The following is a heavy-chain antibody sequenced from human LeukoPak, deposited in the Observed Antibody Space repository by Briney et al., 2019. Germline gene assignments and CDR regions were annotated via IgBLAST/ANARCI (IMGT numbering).Heavy chain of an antibody. Sequence: SETLSLTCAVSGYSISSGYYWGWIRQPPGKGLEWIGSIYHSGSTYYNPSLKSRVTISVDTSKNQFSLKLSSVTAADTAVYYCARLDYDFWSGYLDYFDYWGQGTLATVSS. V-gene: IGHV4-38-2*01. CDR3: ARLDYDFWSGYLDYFDY. CDR1: GYSISSGYY. J-gene: IGHJ4*02. CDR2: IYHSGST. D-gene: IGHD3-3*01.